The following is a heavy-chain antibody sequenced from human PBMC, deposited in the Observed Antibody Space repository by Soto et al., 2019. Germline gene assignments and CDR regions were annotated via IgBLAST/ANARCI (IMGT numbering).Heavy chain of an antibody. D-gene: IGHD3-22*01. CDR1: GYTFTSYD. J-gene: IGHJ4*02. CDR2: INAGNGNT. CDR3: ATVNRGYYYDTSGYYYFDY. V-gene: IGHV1-3*01. Sequence: GASVKVSCKASGYTFTSYDMHWVRQAPGQRLEWMGWINAGNGNTKYSQKFQGRLTMTEDTSTDTAYMELSSLRSEDTAVYYCATVNRGYYYDTSGYYYFDYWGRGTLVTVS.